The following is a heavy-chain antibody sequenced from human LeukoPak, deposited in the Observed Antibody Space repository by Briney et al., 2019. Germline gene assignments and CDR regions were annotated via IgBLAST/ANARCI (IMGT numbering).Heavy chain of an antibody. CDR1: GFTFSSYA. D-gene: IGHD3-22*01. V-gene: IGHV3-30-3*01. CDR3: ARGSDSSGYSVAY. CDR2: ISYDGSNK. J-gene: IGHJ4*02. Sequence: GGSLRLSCAASGFTFSSYAMHWVRQAPGKGLEWVALISYDGSNKHYADSVKGRFTISRDNSRNALYLEMDSLRAEDTAVYFCARGSDSSGYSVAYWGQGTLVTVSS.